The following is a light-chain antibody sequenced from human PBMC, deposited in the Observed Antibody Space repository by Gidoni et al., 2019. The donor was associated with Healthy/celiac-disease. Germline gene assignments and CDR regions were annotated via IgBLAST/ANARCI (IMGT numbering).Light chain of an antibody. CDR2: DAS. CDR3: QQYDNLPPMCS. J-gene: IGKJ2*04. V-gene: IGKV1-33*01. CDR1: QDISNY. Sequence: DIQMTQSPSSLSASVGDRVTITCQASQDISNYLNWYQQKPGKAPKLLIYDASNLETGVPSRFSGSGSGTEFTFTISSLQPEDIATYYCQQYDNLPPMCSFGQGTKLEIK.